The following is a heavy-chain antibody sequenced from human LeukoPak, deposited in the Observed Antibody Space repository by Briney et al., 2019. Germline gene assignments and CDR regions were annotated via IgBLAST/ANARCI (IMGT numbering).Heavy chain of an antibody. D-gene: IGHD1-26*01. J-gene: IGHJ4*02. Sequence: PSETLSLTGAVYGGSFSGYYWSWIRQPPGKGLEWIGEINHSGSTNYNPSLKSRVTISVDTSKSQFSLKLSSVTAADTAIYYCARNIVGPRQVDYWGQGTLVTVSS. CDR1: GGSFSGYY. CDR3: ARNIVGPRQVDY. CDR2: INHSGST. V-gene: IGHV4-34*01.